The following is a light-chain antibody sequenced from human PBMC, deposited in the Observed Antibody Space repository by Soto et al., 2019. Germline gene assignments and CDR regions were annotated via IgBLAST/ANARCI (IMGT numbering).Light chain of an antibody. J-gene: IGLJ1*01. V-gene: IGLV3-9*01. CDR2: RDT. CDR1: NIGSKN. Sequence: SSELTQPLSVSVALGQTARITCGGNNIGSKNVHWYQHRPGQAPVMIIYRDTNRPSEIPERFSGSNSGNTATLTISRAQVGDEADYYCQVWDSSTGVFGTGTKLTVL. CDR3: QVWDSSTGV.